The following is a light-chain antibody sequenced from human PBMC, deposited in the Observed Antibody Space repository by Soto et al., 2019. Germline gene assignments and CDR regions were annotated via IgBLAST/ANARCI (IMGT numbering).Light chain of an antibody. V-gene: IGKV1-12*01. CDR1: QGINSW. Sequence: DIQMTQSPSSVSASVGDRVTITCRASQGINSWLAWYQQKPGKAPKLLIYAASSLQRGVPSRFSGSGSGRDFSLTINSLQPEDFATYYCQHTNSFPYTFGQGTKLEIK. J-gene: IGKJ2*01. CDR2: AAS. CDR3: QHTNSFPYT.